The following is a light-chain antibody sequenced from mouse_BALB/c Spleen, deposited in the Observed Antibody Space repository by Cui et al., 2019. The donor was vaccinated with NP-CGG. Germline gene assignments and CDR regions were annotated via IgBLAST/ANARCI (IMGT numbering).Light chain of an antibody. V-gene: IGLV1*01. Sequence: QALLTQESALTTSPGETVTLTCRSSTGAVTTNNYANWVQEKPDHLFTGLIGGTNNRPPGVPTRFSGSLIGDKAALTITGAQTEDEAIYFCALWYSNHWVFGGGTKLTVL. CDR3: ALWYSNHWV. CDR2: GTN. CDR1: TGAVTTNNY. J-gene: IGLJ1*01.